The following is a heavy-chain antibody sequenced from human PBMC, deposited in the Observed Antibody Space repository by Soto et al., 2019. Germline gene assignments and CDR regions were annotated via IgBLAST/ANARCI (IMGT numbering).Heavy chain of an antibody. D-gene: IGHD5-18*01. Sequence: QVQLQESGPGLVKPSETLSLTCTVSDGSISTYYWNWIRQPPGEGLEWIGNIYYGGSTNYYSGSTSYNPSLKSRVTISVDTSANHFSLKLSSVTAADTAMYYCARERRIQLWYKPDTYYYSGMDVWGQGTTVTVSS. CDR3: ARERRIQLWYKPDTYYYSGMDV. CDR2: IYYGGSTNYYSGST. V-gene: IGHV4-59*01. J-gene: IGHJ6*02. CDR1: DGSISTYY.